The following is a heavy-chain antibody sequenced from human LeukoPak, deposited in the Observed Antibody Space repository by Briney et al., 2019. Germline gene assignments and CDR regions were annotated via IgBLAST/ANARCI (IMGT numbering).Heavy chain of an antibody. V-gene: IGHV3-30-3*01. CDR1: GFTFSSYA. D-gene: IGHD6-13*01. CDR2: ISYDGSNK. Sequence: GRSLRLSCAASGFTFSSYAMHWVRQAPGKGLEWVAVISYDGSNKYYADSVKGRFTISGDNSKNTLYLQMNSLRAEDTAVYYCARVWRGVAAAGTDYWGQGTLVTVSS. J-gene: IGHJ4*02. CDR3: ARVWRGVAAAGTDY.